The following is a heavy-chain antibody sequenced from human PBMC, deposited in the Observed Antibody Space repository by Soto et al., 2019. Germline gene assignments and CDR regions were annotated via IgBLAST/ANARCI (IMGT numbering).Heavy chain of an antibody. CDR1: GYNFSKNW. Sequence: GESLKISCKGSGYNFSKNWIAWVRQMSGKGLEWMGHIYPDDSDTRYNPSFEGQVTMSADKSIDTVYLQWRSLEASDTAMYYCSSLGAVVTGYDSLDMWGPGTMVTVSS. J-gene: IGHJ3*02. V-gene: IGHV5-51*01. CDR2: IYPDDSDT. CDR3: SSLGAVVTGYDSLDM. D-gene: IGHD3-9*01.